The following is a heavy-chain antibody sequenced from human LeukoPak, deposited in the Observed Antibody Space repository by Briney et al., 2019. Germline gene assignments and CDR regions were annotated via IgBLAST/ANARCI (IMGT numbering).Heavy chain of an antibody. J-gene: IGHJ4*02. CDR2: IRYDGSNK. CDR3: AKDHYYGSGSYYGDFDY. V-gene: IGHV3-30*02. Sequence: PGGSLRLSCAASGLTFSSYGMHWVRQAPGKGLEWVAFIRYDGSNKYYADSVKGRFTISRDNSKNTLYLQMNSLRAEDTAVYYCAKDHYYGSGSYYGDFDYWGQGTLVTVSS. CDR1: GLTFSSYG. D-gene: IGHD3-10*01.